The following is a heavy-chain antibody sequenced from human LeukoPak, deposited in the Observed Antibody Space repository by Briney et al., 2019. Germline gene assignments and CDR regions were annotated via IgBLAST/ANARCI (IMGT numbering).Heavy chain of an antibody. Sequence: GGSLRLSCAASGFTFSDYSMNWVRQAPGKGLEWVSYISSSSTIYYADSVKGRFTISRDNAKNSLYLQMNSLRDEDTAVYYCARERSPGDYWGQGTLVTVSS. J-gene: IGHJ4*02. V-gene: IGHV3-48*02. CDR2: ISSSSTI. CDR1: GFTFSDYS. CDR3: ARERSPGDY.